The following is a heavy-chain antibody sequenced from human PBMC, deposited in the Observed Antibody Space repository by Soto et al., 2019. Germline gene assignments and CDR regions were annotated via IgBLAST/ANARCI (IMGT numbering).Heavy chain of an antibody. V-gene: IGHV1-2*04. J-gene: IGHJ6*02. CDR3: ARDGAVADGGHGMDV. Sequence: EQLEQSGAEVRRPGASVKVSCKASGFTFTDHHIHWVRQAPGQGLEWVGWINPNTGEAKFAQKFRGWVPKTTEPSLDTAFLELRSLASDAAAIYFCARDGAVADGGHGMDVWGRGTSVTVSS. CDR2: INPNTGEA. D-gene: IGHD3-16*01. CDR1: GFTFTDHH.